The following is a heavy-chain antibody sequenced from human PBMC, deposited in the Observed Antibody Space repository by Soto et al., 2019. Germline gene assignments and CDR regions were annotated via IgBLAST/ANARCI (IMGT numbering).Heavy chain of an antibody. CDR3: ARDKITGLFDY. CDR2: INHSGST. V-gene: IGHV4-34*01. D-gene: IGHD2-8*02. Sequence: SETLSLTSAVYGGSFSGYYWTWIRQPPGTGLEWIGEINHSGSTNYNPSLKSRVTISVDTSKNQFSLKLTSVTAADTAVYYCARDKITGLFDYWGLGTLVTVSS. CDR1: GGSFSGYY. J-gene: IGHJ4*02.